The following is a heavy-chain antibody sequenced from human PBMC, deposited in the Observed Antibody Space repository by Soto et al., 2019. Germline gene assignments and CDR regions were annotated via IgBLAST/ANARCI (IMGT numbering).Heavy chain of an antibody. J-gene: IGHJ3*02. V-gene: IGHV3-7*03. CDR2: IKQDGSQK. CDR3: ARSKYDFWSGGSLDI. CDR1: GFSFSSYL. Sequence: GGSLRLSCAASGFSFSSYLMNWVRQAPGKGLEWVANIKQDGSQKYYVDSVKGRFTISRDNAKNSLYLQMNSLRAEDTAIYYCARSKYDFWSGGSLDIWGQGTMVTVS. D-gene: IGHD3-3*01.